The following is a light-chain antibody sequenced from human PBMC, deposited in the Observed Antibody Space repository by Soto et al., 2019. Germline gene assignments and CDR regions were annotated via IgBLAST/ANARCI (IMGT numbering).Light chain of an antibody. J-gene: IGLJ2*01. CDR3: AAWDDSLDGSVV. V-gene: IGLV1-44*01. Sequence: QSVLTQPPSASATPGQRVTISCSGSSSNIGSNTVNWYKQLPGTAPKLLIYSNDQRPSGVPDRFSGSKSGTSASLAIGGLQSEDEADYFCAAWDDSLDGSVVFGGGTKVTVL. CDR2: SND. CDR1: SSNIGSNT.